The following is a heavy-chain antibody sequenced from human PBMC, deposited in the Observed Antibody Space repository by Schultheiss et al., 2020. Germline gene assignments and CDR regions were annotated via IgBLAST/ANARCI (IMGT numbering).Heavy chain of an antibody. CDR1: GYSFSNYW. CDR3: ARRGSSGWFGADYYGMDV. CDR2: IYPGDSDT. V-gene: IGHV5-51*01. Sequence: GESLKISCQGSGYSFSNYWIGWVRQMPGKGLEWMGIIYPGDSDTRYSPSFQGQVTISADKSISTAYLQWSSLKASDTAMYYCARRGSSGWFGADYYGMDVWGQGTTVTVSS. D-gene: IGHD6-19*01. J-gene: IGHJ6*02.